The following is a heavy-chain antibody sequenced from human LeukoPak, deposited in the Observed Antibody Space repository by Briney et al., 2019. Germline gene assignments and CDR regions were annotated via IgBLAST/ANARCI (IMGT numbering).Heavy chain of an antibody. CDR1: GGSFSGYY. D-gene: IGHD5-18*01. Sequence: SVTLSLTCAVYGGSFSGYYWSWIRQAPGKGLXXIGVINHSGSTNYNPSLKSRVTISVDTSKNQFSLKLSSVTAADTALYYCARGRGYSYVLPDYWGQGTLVTVSS. V-gene: IGHV4-34*01. CDR3: ARGRGYSYVLPDY. J-gene: IGHJ4*02. CDR2: INHSGST.